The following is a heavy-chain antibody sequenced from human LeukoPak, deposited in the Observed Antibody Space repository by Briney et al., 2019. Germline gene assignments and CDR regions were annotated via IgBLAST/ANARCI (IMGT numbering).Heavy chain of an antibody. CDR2: IVPIFGTA. J-gene: IGHJ4*02. Sequence: SVKVTCNASAATFSSYAISWERHTPRQGLESISRIVPIFGTANYAQKFQGRVTITTDESTSTAYMELSSLRSEDTAVYYCAITRAARRYYFDYWGQGTLVTVSS. CDR3: AITRAARRYYFDY. V-gene: IGHV1-69*05. CDR1: AATFSSYA. D-gene: IGHD6-6*01.